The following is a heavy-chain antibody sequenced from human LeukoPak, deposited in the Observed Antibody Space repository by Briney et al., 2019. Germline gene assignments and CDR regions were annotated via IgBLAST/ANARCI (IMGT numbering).Heavy chain of an antibody. D-gene: IGHD3-16*02. CDR3: ARVKYDYVWGSYLPNWFDP. CDR2: IYSGGST. Sequence: GGSLRLSCAASGFTVSSNYMSWVRQAPGKGLEWISVIYSGGSTYYADSVKGRFTISRDNSKNTLYLQMNSLRAEDTAVYYCARVKYDYVWGSYLPNWFDPWGQGTLVTVSS. V-gene: IGHV3-66*01. J-gene: IGHJ5*02. CDR1: GFTVSSNY.